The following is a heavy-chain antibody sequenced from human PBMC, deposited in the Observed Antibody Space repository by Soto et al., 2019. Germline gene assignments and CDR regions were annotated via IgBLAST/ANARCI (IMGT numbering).Heavy chain of an antibody. D-gene: IGHD6-13*01. CDR3: TTLYSSSWYSYYYYYYGMDV. CDR1: GFTFSNAW. J-gene: IGHJ6*02. Sequence: GGSLRLSCAASGFTFSNAWMSWVRQAPGKWLEWVGRIKSKTDGGTTDYAAPVKGRFTISRDDSKNTLYLQMNSLKTEDTAVYYCTTLYSSSWYSYYYYYYGMDVWGQGXTVTVYS. V-gene: IGHV3-15*01. CDR2: IKSKTDGGTT.